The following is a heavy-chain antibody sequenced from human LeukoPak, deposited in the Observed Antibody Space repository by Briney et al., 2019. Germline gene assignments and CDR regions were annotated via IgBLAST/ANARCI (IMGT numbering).Heavy chain of an antibody. J-gene: IGHJ3*02. CDR2: INHSGST. CDR1: GGSISSYY. Sequence: SETLSLTCTVSGGSISSYYWSWIRQPPGKGLEWIGEINHSGSTNYNPSLKSRVTISVDTSKNQFSLKLSSVTAADTAVYYCARSVELDAFDIWGQGTMVTVSS. V-gene: IGHV4-34*01. CDR3: ARSVELDAFDI. D-gene: IGHD3-10*01.